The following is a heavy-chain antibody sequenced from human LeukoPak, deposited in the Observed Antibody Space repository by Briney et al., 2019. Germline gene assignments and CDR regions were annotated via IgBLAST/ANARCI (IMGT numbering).Heavy chain of an antibody. CDR1: GYTFTGYY. V-gene: IGHV1-2*02. CDR3: ARDLSGCSGGSCHFDY. J-gene: IGHJ4*02. D-gene: IGHD2-15*01. CDR2: INPNSGGT. Sequence: GASVTVSCKASGYTFTGYYMHWVRQAPGQGLEWMGWINPNSGGTNYAQKFQGRVTMTRDTSISTAYMELSRLRSDDTAVYYCARDLSGCSGGSCHFDYWGQGTLVTVSS.